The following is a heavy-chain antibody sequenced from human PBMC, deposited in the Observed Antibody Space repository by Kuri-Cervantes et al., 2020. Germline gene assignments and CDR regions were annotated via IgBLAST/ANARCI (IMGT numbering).Heavy chain of an antibody. CDR3: ARELGGGSFGI. CDR1: GGSISSYY. J-gene: IGHJ4*02. V-gene: IGHV4-34*01. D-gene: IGHD2-15*01. CDR2: INHSGST. Sequence: SETLSLTCTVSGGSISSYYWSWIRQPPGKGLEWIGEINHSGSTNYNPSLKSRVTISVDTSKNQFSLKLSSVTAADTAVYYCARELGGGSFGIWGQGTLVTVSS.